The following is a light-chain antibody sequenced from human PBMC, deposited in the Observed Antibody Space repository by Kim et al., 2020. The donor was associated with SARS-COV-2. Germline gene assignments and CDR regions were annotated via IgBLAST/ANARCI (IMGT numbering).Light chain of an antibody. Sequence: APGKTDRITCGGNNIGSKSVHWYQQKPGQAPVLVIYYDSDRPSGIPERFSGSNSGNTATLTISRVEAGDEADYYCQVWDSSSYHPVFGGGTQLTVL. CDR3: QVWDSSSYHPV. CDR2: YDS. CDR1: NIGSKS. J-gene: IGLJ2*01. V-gene: IGLV3-21*04.